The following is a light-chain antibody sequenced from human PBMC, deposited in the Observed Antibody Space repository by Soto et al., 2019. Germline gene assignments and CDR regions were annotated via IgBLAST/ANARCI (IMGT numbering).Light chain of an antibody. CDR2: EVS. CDR1: SSDVGGYNY. CDR3: SSYTSSSTLFYV. V-gene: IGLV2-14*01. J-gene: IGLJ1*01. Sequence: QSALTQPASVSGSPGRSITISCTGTSSDVGGYNYVSWYQQHPGKAPKLMIYEVSNRPSGVSNRFSGSKSGNTASLTISGLQAEDEADYYCSSYTSSSTLFYVFGTGTKLTVL.